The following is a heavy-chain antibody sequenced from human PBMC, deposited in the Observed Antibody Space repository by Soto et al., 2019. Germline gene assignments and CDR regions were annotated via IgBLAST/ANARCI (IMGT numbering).Heavy chain of an antibody. V-gene: IGHV4-34*01. CDR2: INHSGST. CDR1: GGSFSGYY. CDR3: ARGVKVGGIYRSDVFNI. D-gene: IGHD3-16*02. J-gene: IGHJ6*03. Sequence: SETLSLTCAVYGGSFSGYYWSWIRQPPGKGLEWIGEINHSGSTNYNPSLKSRVTISVDTSKNQFSLKLSSVTAADTAVYYCARGVKVGGIYRSDVFNIGGKG.